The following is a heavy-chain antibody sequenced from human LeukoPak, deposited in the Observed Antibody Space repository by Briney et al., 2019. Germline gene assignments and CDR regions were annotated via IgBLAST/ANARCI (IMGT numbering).Heavy chain of an antibody. J-gene: IGHJ3*02. V-gene: IGHV4-34*01. CDR2: INHSGST. CDR1: GGSFSGYY. Sequence: SETLSLTCAVYGGSFSGYYWSWIRQPPGKGLEWIGEINHSGSTNYNPSLKSRVTISVDTSKNQFSLKLSSVTAADTAAYYCARTYSGSYYAFDIWGQGTMVTVSS. CDR3: ARTYSGSYYAFDI. D-gene: IGHD1-26*01.